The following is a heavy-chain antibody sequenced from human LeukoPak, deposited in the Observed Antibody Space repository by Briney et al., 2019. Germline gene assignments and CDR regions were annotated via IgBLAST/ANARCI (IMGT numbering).Heavy chain of an antibody. CDR2: FSYSGST. Sequence: PSETLSLTCTVSGGSISSYYWSWIRQPPGKELEWIGYFSYSGSTNYNPSLKSRVTISVDTSKNQFSLKPSSVTAADTAVYYCARHDRYNSGWDNWFDPWGQGTLVTVSS. CDR1: GGSISSYY. J-gene: IGHJ5*02. V-gene: IGHV4-59*08. D-gene: IGHD6-19*01. CDR3: ARHDRYNSGWDNWFDP.